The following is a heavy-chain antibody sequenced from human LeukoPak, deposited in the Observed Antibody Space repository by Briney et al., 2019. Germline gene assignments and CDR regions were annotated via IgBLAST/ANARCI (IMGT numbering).Heavy chain of an antibody. CDR3: ARVSLEWLFGDWFDP. CDR2: ISAYNGNT. CDR1: GYTFTSYG. J-gene: IGHJ5*02. V-gene: IGHV1-18*01. Sequence: ASVKVSCKASGYTFTSYGISWVRQAPGQGLEWMGWISAYNGNTNYAQKLRGRVTMTTDTSTSTAYMELRSLRSDDTAVYYFARVSLEWLFGDWFDPWGQGTLVTVSS. D-gene: IGHD3-3*01.